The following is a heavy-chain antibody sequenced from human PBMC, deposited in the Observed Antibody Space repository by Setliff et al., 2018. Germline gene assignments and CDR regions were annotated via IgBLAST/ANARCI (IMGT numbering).Heavy chain of an antibody. V-gene: IGHV1-69*13. CDR3: ARVSRTIVGARGFDY. Sequence: SVKVSCKASGGTFSSYGISWVRQAPGQGLEWMGGIIPIFGTANYAQKFQGRVTITADESTSTAYMELSSLRSEDTAVYYCARVSRTIVGARGFDYWGQGTLVTVS. J-gene: IGHJ4*02. D-gene: IGHD1-26*01. CDR1: GGTFSSYG. CDR2: IIPIFGTA.